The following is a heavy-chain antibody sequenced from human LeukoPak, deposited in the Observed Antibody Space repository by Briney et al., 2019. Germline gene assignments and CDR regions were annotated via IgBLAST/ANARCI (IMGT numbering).Heavy chain of an antibody. D-gene: IGHD5-12*01. J-gene: IGHJ4*02. CDR1: GFTFSSYA. CDR3: ASRRLTSYYFDY. CDR2: ISYDGSNK. Sequence: PGGSLRLSCAASGFTFSSYAMHWVRQAPGKGLEWMAVISYDGSNKYYADSVKGRFTISRDNSKNTLYLQMNSLRAEDTAVYYCASRRLTSYYFDYWGQGTLVTVSS. V-gene: IGHV3-30-3*01.